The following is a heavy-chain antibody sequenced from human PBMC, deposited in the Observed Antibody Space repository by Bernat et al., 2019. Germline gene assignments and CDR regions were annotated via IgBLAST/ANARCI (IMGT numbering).Heavy chain of an antibody. Sequence: QVQLVESGGGVVQPGRSLRLSCAASGFTFSSYGMHWVRQAPGKGLEWVAVISNDGSNKYYADSVKGRFTISRDNSKNTLYLQMNSLGAEDTAVYYCAKDPGIAAAGASGWGQGTLVTVSS. V-gene: IGHV3-30*18. CDR3: AKDPGIAAAGASG. CDR1: GFTFSSYG. D-gene: IGHD6-13*01. J-gene: IGHJ4*02. CDR2: ISNDGSNK.